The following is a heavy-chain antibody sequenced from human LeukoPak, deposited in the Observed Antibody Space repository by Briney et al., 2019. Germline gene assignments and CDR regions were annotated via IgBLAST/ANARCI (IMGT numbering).Heavy chain of an antibody. V-gene: IGHV1-3*03. J-gene: IGHJ4*02. D-gene: IGHD6-19*01. CDR3: ARNLAVAPHAYYFDY. Sequence: ASVKLSCKASGYTFTDYPMHWVRQAPGQRLEWMGWINVGNGNTKYSQEFQGRVTITRDTSASTAYMELSSLRSEDMAVYYCARNLAVAPHAYYFDYWGQGTPVTVSS. CDR1: GYTFTDYP. CDR2: INVGNGNT.